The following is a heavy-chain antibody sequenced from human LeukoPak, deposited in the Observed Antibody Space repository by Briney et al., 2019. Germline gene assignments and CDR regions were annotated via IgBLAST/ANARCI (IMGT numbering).Heavy chain of an antibody. CDR2: ISAYNGNA. V-gene: IGHV1-18*01. D-gene: IGHD5-12*01. CDR1: GYTFTSYG. J-gene: IGHJ6*03. CDR3: ARDAGDIVATSYYYYYYMDV. Sequence: ASVKVSCKASGYTFTSYGINWVRQAPGQGLEWMGWISAYNGNANYAQKLQGRVTMTTDTSTSAAYMELRSLRPDDTAVYYCARDAGDIVATSYYYYYYMDVWGKGTTVTVSS.